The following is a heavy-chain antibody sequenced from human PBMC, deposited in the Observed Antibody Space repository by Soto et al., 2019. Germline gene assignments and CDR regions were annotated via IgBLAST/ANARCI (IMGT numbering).Heavy chain of an antibody. J-gene: IGHJ4*02. CDR2: ISSSSTYK. Sequence: GGSLRLSCAASGFTFTNENMNWVRQAPGKGLEWVSSISSSSTYKNYADSVKGRFTISRDNDNNPLYLQMDGLRAEDTAVYYCARDPPLSMIVVVGVDDFWGQGTLVTVSS. D-gene: IGHD3-22*01. V-gene: IGHV3-21*01. CDR1: GFTFTNEN. CDR3: ARDPPLSMIVVVGVDDF.